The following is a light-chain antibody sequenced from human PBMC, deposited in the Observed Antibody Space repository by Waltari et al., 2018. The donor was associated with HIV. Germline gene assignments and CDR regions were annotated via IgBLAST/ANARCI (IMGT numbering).Light chain of an antibody. V-gene: IGKV4-1*01. Sequence: DIGMTQSPDSLAVSLGERTTLNCKSSQSVLSSSKNKNCLAWYQQKPGQPPKLLIYWTSTRESGVPDRFSGSGSGTDFTLTISSLQAEDVAVYYCQQYYLTPLTFGGGTKVVIK. CDR1: QSVLSSSKNKNC. J-gene: IGKJ4*01. CDR2: WTS. CDR3: QQYYLTPLT.